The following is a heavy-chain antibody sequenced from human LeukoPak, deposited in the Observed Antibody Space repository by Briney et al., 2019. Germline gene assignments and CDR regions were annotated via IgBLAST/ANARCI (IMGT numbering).Heavy chain of an antibody. CDR3: ARDRRRNYYGSGSHGAMDV. J-gene: IGHJ6*04. D-gene: IGHD3-10*01. V-gene: IGHV4-31*03. CDR2: IYYSGST. Sequence: SETLSLTCTVSGGSISSGGYYWSWIRQHPGKCLEWIGYIYYSGSTYYNPSLKSRVTISVDTSKNQSSLKLSSVTAADTAVYYCARDRRRNYYGSGSHGAMDVWGKGTTVTVSS. CDR1: GGSISSGGYY.